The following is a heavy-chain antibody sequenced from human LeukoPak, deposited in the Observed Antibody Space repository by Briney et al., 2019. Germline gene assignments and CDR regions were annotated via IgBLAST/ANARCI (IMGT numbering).Heavy chain of an antibody. Sequence: GGSLRLSRAASGFIFTSYTMSWVRQAPGKGLEWVSGISGSGGSTYYADSVKGRFTISRDNSKNTLYLQMNSLRADDTAVYYCAKQYGDYVSYWFDPWGQGTLVTVSS. CDR3: AKQYGDYVSYWFDP. CDR2: ISGSGGST. D-gene: IGHD4-17*01. V-gene: IGHV3-23*01. CDR1: GFIFTSYT. J-gene: IGHJ5*02.